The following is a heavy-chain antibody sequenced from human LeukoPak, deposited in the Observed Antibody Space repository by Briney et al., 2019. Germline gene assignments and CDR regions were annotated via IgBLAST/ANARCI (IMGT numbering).Heavy chain of an antibody. CDR2: ISYDGSNK. Sequence: GGSLRLSCAASGFTFSSYGVHWVRQAPGKGLEWVAVISYDGSNKYYADSVKGRFTISRDNSKNTLYLQMNSLRAEDTAVYYCAKDQGYSGYDWGGFDYWGQGTLVTVSS. CDR1: GFTFSSYG. D-gene: IGHD5-12*01. CDR3: AKDQGYSGYDWGGFDY. J-gene: IGHJ4*02. V-gene: IGHV3-30*18.